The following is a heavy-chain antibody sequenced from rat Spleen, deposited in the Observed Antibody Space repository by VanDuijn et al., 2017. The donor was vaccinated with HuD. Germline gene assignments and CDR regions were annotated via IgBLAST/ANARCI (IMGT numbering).Heavy chain of an antibody. J-gene: IGHJ1*01. CDR3: ARPFGYNGYWYFDF. Sequence: EVQLVESGGDLVQPGRSMKLSCAASGFTFSDYDMSWVRQAPRKSLEWVSTINYDGSSIYYRETVKCRFNISRDNAKSTLYLQMDSLRSEDTAPYYCARPFGYNGYWYFDFWGPGTMVTVSS. V-gene: IGHV5-7*01. D-gene: IGHD1-9*01. CDR1: GFTFSDYD. CDR2: INYDGSSI.